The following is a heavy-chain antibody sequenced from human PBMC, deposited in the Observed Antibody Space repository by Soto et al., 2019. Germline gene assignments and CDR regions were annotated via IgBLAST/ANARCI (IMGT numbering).Heavy chain of an antibody. CDR1: GGSISSSSYY. J-gene: IGHJ6*02. D-gene: IGHD1-7*01. CDR2: IYYSGST. V-gene: IGHV4-39*01. Sequence: PSETLSLTCTVSGGSISSSSYYWGWIRQPPGKGLEWIGSIYYSGSTYYNPSLKSRVTISVDTSKNQFSLKLSSVTAADTAVYYCASLIGITGTTYYYYGMDVWGQGTTVTVSS. CDR3: ASLIGITGTTYYYYGMDV.